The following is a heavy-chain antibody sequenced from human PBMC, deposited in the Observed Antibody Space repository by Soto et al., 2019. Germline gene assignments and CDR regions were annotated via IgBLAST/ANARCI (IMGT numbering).Heavy chain of an antibody. D-gene: IGHD2-15*01. CDR1: GFTLNSFS. Sequence: EVQLVESGGDLVQPGGSLRLSCAGSGFTLNSFSMNWVRQAPGKGLEWVPYISSSRATIYYADSVKGRFTISRDDAKNSLYLQMNSLRDDDTAVYYCVRGRSDSLMDVWGQGTTVTVSS. CDR3: VRGRSDSLMDV. V-gene: IGHV3-48*02. J-gene: IGHJ6*02. CDR2: ISSSRATI.